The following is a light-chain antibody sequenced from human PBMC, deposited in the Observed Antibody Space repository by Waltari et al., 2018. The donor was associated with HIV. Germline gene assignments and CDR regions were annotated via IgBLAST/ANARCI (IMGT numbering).Light chain of an antibody. CDR1: TSNVGSNF. V-gene: IGLV1-47*03. J-gene: IGLJ1*01. CDR3: ATWDGSLGGAYV. CDR2: RDN. Sequence: QSVLTQPPSASGTPGQRVTISCSGTTSNVGSNFVSWYQQLPGTAPKLLIYRDNRRPSGVPDRFSGSKSGASASLAISGLWSEDEGDYYCATWDGSLGGAYVFGAGTKVSVL.